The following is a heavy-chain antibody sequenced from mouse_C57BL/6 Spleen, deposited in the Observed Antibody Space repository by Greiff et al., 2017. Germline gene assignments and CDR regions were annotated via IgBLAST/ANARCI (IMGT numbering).Heavy chain of an antibody. V-gene: IGHV1-18*01. CDR3: ARRYYCSRRGGYFDV. CDR1: GYTFTDYN. Sequence: EVQLQPSGPELVKPGASVKIPCKASGYTFTDYNMDWVKQSHGKSLEWIGDINPNNGGTIYNQKFKGKATLTVDKSSSTAYMELRSLTSEDTAVYYCARRYYCSRRGGYFDVWGTGTTVTVSS. J-gene: IGHJ1*03. CDR2: INPNNGGT. D-gene: IGHD1-1*01.